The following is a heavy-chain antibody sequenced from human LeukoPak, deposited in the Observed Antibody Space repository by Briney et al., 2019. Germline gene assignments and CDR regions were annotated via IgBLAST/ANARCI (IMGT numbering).Heavy chain of an antibody. Sequence: GGSLRLFCAASGFTFDDYAMHWVRQAPGKGLEWVSGINWNSGSIGYADSVKGRFTISRDNAKNSLYLQLNSLRAEDTALYYCTKSGSANYLSRPDCWGQVTLVTVAS. D-gene: IGHD4/OR15-4a*01. CDR1: GFTFDDYA. CDR3: TKSGSANYLSRPDC. CDR2: INWNSGSI. V-gene: IGHV3-9*01. J-gene: IGHJ4*02.